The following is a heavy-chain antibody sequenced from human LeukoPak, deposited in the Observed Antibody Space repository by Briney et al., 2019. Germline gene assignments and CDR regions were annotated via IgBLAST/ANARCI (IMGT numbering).Heavy chain of an antibody. CDR1: GFTFSTYE. Sequence: GGSLRLSCAASGFTFSTYEMTWVRQAPGKGVEWVSYISSSGSTIYYADSVKGRFTISRDNAKNSLYLQMNSLRAEDTAVYYCARGGPIDPDYWGQGTLVTVSS. CDR2: ISSSGSTI. D-gene: IGHD2-15*01. CDR3: ARGGPIDPDY. V-gene: IGHV3-48*03. J-gene: IGHJ4*02.